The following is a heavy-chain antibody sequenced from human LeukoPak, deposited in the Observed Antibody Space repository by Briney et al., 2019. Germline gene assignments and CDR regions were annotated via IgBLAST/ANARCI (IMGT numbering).Heavy chain of an antibody. CDR3: ARAADSSSTLSSLLY. V-gene: IGHV1-46*01. J-gene: IGHJ4*02. CDR1: GYMFTTYY. Sequence: ASVKVSCKASGYMFTTYYMNWVRQAPGQGLEWMGIINPSAGSTTYAQKFQGRVTMTRDTSTSTVYMELSSLRSEDTAVYYCARAADSSSTLSSLLYWGQGTLVTVSS. D-gene: IGHD3-22*01. CDR2: INPSAGST.